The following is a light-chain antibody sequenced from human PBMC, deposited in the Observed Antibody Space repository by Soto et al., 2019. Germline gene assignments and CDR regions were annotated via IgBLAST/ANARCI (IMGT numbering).Light chain of an antibody. CDR3: QQYNEFLWT. CDR1: QSVSSN. V-gene: IGKV3D-15*01. Sequence: EIVMTQSPATLSVSPGERATLSCRASQSVSSNLAWYQQKPGQAPRLLIYGASTRATGIPARFSGSGSGTEFTLTISSLQSEDFAVYYCQQYNEFLWTFGQGTKVDI. CDR2: GAS. J-gene: IGKJ1*01.